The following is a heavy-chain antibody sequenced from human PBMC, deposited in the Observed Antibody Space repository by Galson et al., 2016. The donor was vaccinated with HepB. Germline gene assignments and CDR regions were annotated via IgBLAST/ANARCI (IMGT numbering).Heavy chain of an antibody. Sequence: SLRLSCAASGFSFRNSVIHWVRQAPGKGLEWVAVMSSAGGVKLYADSVKGRFTISRDNSKSTLYLQMTSLTAEDTAVYYCARDPIAAHPDYFDYWGQGTLVTVSS. CDR3: ARDPIAAHPDYFDY. V-gene: IGHV3-30-3*01. J-gene: IGHJ4*02. CDR2: MSSAGGVK. D-gene: IGHD6-6*01. CDR1: GFSFRNSV.